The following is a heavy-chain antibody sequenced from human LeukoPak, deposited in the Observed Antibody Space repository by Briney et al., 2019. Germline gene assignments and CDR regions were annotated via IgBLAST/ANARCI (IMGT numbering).Heavy chain of an antibody. CDR1: GGSFSGYY. D-gene: IGHD6-13*01. J-gene: IGHJ4*02. CDR2: INHSGST. V-gene: IGHV4-34*01. CDR3: ARGQRRIAAAGTWGY. Sequence: SETLSLTCAVYGGSFSGYYWSWIRQPPGKGLEWIGEINHSGSTNYNPSLKSRVTISVDTSKNQFSLKLSSVTAADTAVYYCARGQRRIAAAGTWGYWGQGTLVTVSS.